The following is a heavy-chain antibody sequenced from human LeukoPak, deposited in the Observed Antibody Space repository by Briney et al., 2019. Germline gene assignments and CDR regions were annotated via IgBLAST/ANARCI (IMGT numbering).Heavy chain of an antibody. CDR2: ISSSSSYI. D-gene: IGHD2-8*02. CDR1: GFTFSSYS. Sequence: GGSLRLSCAASGFTFSSYSMNWVRQAPGKGLEWVSSISSSSSYIYYADSVKGRFTISRDNAKNSLYLQMNSLRAEDTAVYYCARAPATNEWRCMDYWGQGTLVTVSS. V-gene: IGHV3-21*01. CDR3: ARAPATNEWRCMDY. J-gene: IGHJ4*02.